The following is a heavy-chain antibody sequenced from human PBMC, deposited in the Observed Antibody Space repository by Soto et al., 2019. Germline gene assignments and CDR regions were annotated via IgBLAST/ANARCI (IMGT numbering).Heavy chain of an antibody. V-gene: IGHV4-34*01. D-gene: IGHD6-13*01. Sequence: SETLSLTCAVYGGSFTGYYWSWIRQPPGKGLEWIGEINHSGSTNYNPSLKSRVTISIDTSKNQFSLKLSSVTAADTAVYYCARRHSSTLFDYWGQGPLVTV. CDR2: INHSGST. CDR1: GGSFTGYY. J-gene: IGHJ4*02. CDR3: ARRHSSTLFDY.